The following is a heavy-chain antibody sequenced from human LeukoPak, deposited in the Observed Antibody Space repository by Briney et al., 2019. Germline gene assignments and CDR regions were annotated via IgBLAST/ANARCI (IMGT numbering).Heavy chain of an antibody. J-gene: IGHJ5*02. CDR2: IHCSGST. D-gene: IGHD3-3*01. Sequence: PSETLSLTCTVSGGPISSSGYSWGWIRQPPGKGLEWIASIHCSGSTYYNPSLKSRVTISVDTSKNQFSLMMSSVTAADTAVYYCARGVTIFGVVSKNCFDPWAREPWSPSP. V-gene: IGHV4-39*01. CDR1: GGPISSSGYS. CDR3: ARGVTIFGVVSKNCFDP.